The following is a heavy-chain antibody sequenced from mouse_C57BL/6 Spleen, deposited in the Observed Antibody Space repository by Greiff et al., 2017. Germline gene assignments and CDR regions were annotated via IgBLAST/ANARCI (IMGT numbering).Heavy chain of an antibody. CDR3: AREELRNY. Sequence: VQLQQPGAELVMPGASVKLSCKASGYTFTSYWMHWVKQRPGQGLEWIGEIDPSDSYTNYNQQFKGKSTLTVATASSTAYMQLSSLTSEDSAVYYCAREELRNYWGQGTSVTGAS. CDR1: GYTFTSYW. D-gene: IGHD1-3*01. J-gene: IGHJ4*01. CDR2: IDPSDSYT. V-gene: IGHV1-69*01.